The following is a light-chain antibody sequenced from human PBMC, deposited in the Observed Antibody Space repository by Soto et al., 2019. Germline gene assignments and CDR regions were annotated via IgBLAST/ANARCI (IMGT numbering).Light chain of an antibody. V-gene: IGLV2-8*01. CDR2: EVS. J-gene: IGLJ1*01. CDR3: SSYAGSNNFV. CDR1: SSDLGTYNF. Sequence: QSALTQPASVSGSPGQSITISCTGSSSDLGTYNFVSWYQHHPGKAPKLIIYEVSRRPSGVPERFSGSKSGNTASLTVSGLQADDEAHYYCSSYAGSNNFVFGTGTKLTVL.